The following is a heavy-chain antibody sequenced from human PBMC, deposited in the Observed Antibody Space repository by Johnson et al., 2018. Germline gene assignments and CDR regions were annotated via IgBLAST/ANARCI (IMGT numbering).Heavy chain of an antibody. CDR2: ISSSSGTI. CDR3: ARHLRYGSGGSCTTDYYMDV. D-gene: IGHD2-15*01. V-gene: IGHV3-48*01. Sequence: VQLVESGGGLVQPGGSLRLSCVASGFTFSSYRMNWVRQAPGKGLEWVSYISSSSGTIYYADSVKGRFTISRDDAKNSLYLQMNSLRAEDKAVDYCARHLRYGSGGSCTTDYYMDVWGKVPPVTVAS. CDR1: GFTFSSYR. J-gene: IGHJ6*03.